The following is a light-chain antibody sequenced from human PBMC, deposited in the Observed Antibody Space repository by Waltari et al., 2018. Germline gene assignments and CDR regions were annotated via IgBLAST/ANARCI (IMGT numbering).Light chain of an antibody. J-gene: IGLJ1*01. Sequence: SFELTQPPSVSVSPGQTATITCSGEELGATYVCWYQQKPGQSPVLVIYKDTKRPSGIPERFSGSNSGNTATLTISGTQAFDEADYYCQAWDSRTAVFGTGTKITVL. CDR3: QAWDSRTAV. V-gene: IGLV3-1*01. CDR1: ELGATY. CDR2: KDT.